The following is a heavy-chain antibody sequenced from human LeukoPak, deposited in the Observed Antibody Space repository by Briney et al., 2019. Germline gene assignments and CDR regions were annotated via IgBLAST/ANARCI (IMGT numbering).Heavy chain of an antibody. Sequence: GASVKVSCKASGYTFTGYYMHWVRQAPGQGLEWMGWINPNSGGTNYAQKFQGRVTMTRDTSISTAYMELSRLRSDDTAVYYCARGHSAVLLRYFDWSGLYYFDYWGQGTLVTVSS. CDR3: ARGHSAVLLRYFDWSGLYYFDY. CDR1: GYTFTGYY. V-gene: IGHV1-2*02. CDR2: INPNSGGT. J-gene: IGHJ4*02. D-gene: IGHD3-9*01.